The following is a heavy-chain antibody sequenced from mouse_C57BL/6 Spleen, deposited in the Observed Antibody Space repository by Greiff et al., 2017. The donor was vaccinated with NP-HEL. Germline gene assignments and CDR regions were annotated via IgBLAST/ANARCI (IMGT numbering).Heavy chain of an antibody. Sequence: EVKLVESGGGLVKPGGSLKLSCAASGFTFSSYAMSWVRQTPEKRLEWVATISDGSSYTYYPDNVKGRVTISRDNAKNNLYLQMSQLKSEDTAMYYWARELGGYDFAYWGQGTLVTVSA. CDR2: ISDGSSYT. D-gene: IGHD2-3*01. CDR1: GFTFSSYA. CDR3: ARELGGYDFAY. J-gene: IGHJ3*01. V-gene: IGHV5-4*01.